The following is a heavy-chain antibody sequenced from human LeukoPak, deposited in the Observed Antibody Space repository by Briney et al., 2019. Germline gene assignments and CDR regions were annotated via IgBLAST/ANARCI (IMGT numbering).Heavy chain of an antibody. CDR2: ISSGGST. CDR3: AMNWNCDY. J-gene: IGHJ4*02. CDR1: GFTFSSYA. Sequence: GGSLRLSCSASGFTFSSYAMLWVRQAPGKGLECVSAISSGGSTHYADSVKGRFTISRDDSENTLYLQMSSLRAEDTAVYYCAMNWNCDYWGQGTLVTVSP. V-gene: IGHV3-64D*09. D-gene: IGHD1-1*01.